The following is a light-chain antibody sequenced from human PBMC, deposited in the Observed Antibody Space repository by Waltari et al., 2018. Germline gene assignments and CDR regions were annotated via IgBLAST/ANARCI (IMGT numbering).Light chain of an antibody. J-gene: IGLJ2*01. CDR2: EHN. V-gene: IGLV6-57*02. CDR3: QSYDSRNLV. Sequence: QQRPGSAPNIVSYEHNLGPAGGPDRFSASSDRSSNSASLTISGRKTEDEADYYCQSYDSRNLVFCGGTKVTVL.